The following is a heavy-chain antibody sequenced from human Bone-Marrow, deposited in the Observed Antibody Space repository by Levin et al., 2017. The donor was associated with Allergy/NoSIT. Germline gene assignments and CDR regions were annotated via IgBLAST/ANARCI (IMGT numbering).Heavy chain of an antibody. V-gene: IGHV4-59*01. CDR3: AREGRQQQPYGMDV. J-gene: IGHJ6*02. Sequence: SPTLSLPCTVSGGSMRNYFWSWIRQPPGKGLEWIGFIFYSGTTNYNPSLKSRVTISLDTSKNQFSLKLTSVTAADTAIYYCAREGRQQQPYGMDVWGQGTTVSVSS. D-gene: IGHD6-13*01. CDR2: IFYSGTT. CDR1: GGSMRNYF.